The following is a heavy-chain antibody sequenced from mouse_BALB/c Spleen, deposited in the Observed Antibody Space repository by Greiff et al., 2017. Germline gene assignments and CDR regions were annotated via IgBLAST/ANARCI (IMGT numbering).Heavy chain of an antibody. Sequence: VQLQQSGPGLVKPSQSLSLTCSVTGYSITSGYYWNWIRQFPGNKLEWMGYISYDGSNNYNPSLKNRISITRDTSKNQFFLKLNSVTTEDTATYYCARVPIYYGAYWGQGTLVTVSA. CDR2: ISYDGSN. CDR1: GYSITSGYY. J-gene: IGHJ3*01. CDR3: ARVPIYYGAY. V-gene: IGHV3-6*02. D-gene: IGHD2-1*01.